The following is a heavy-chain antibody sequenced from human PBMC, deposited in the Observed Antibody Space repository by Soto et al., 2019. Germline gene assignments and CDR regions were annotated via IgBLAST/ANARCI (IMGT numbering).Heavy chain of an antibody. J-gene: IGHJ4*02. CDR1: GGSFSGYY. CDR3: AREEYDYVWGSYRYVSDY. CDR2: INHSGST. Sequence: QVQLKQWGAGLLKPSETLSLTCAVYGGSFSGYYWSWIRQPPGKGLEWIGEINHSGSTNYNPSLKSRVTISVDTSKNQFSLKLSSVTAADTAVYYCAREEYDYVWGSYRYVSDYWGQGTLVTVSS. V-gene: IGHV4-34*01. D-gene: IGHD3-16*02.